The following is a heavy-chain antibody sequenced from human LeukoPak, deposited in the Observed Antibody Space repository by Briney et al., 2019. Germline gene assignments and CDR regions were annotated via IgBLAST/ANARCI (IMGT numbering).Heavy chain of an antibody. J-gene: IGHJ6*02. V-gene: IGHV3-48*01. CDR3: ATNYYGSGRDV. CDR1: GFTFRSYS. Sequence: GGSLRLSCAASGFTFRSYSMNGVRQAPGKGLEGVSYFSSSSSTIYYADSVKSRFTISRDNAKTSLYLQMNSLRAEDTAVYYCATNYYGSGRDVWGQGTTVTVSS. D-gene: IGHD3-10*01. CDR2: FSSSSSTI.